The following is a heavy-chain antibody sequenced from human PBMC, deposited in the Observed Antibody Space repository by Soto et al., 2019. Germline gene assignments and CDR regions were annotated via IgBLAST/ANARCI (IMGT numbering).Heavy chain of an antibody. V-gene: IGHV3-30*18. Sequence: QVQLVESGGGVVQPGRSLRLSCAASGFTFSSYGMHWVRQAPGKGLEWVAVISYDGSNKYYADSVKGRFTISRDNSKNTVYLEMNSLRGEDKGVDYCAKGRTAYYYDRSGYNHWGQGTLVTVSS. J-gene: IGHJ5*02. D-gene: IGHD3-22*01. CDR2: ISYDGSNK. CDR1: GFTFSSYG. CDR3: AKGRTAYYYDRSGYNH.